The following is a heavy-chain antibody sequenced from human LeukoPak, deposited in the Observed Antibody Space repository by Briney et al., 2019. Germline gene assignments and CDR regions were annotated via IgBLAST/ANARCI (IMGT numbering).Heavy chain of an antibody. D-gene: IGHD1-26*01. CDR3: ARDMRVGAPAGAFDI. J-gene: IGHJ3*02. CDR2: ISGSGAGT. CDR1: GFTFSNYA. Sequence: PGGSLRVSCAASGFTFSNYAMSWVRQAPGKGLEWVSGISGSGAGTYYADSVMGRFTISRDNSKNTLYLQMNSLRAEDTAVYYCARDMRVGAPAGAFDIWGQGTMVTVSS. V-gene: IGHV3-23*01.